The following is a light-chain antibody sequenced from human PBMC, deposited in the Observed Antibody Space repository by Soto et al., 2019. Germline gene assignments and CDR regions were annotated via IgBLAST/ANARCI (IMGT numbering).Light chain of an antibody. CDR1: DSIDRY. CDR2: AAS. V-gene: IGKV1-39*01. Sequence: DIQMSQSPSSLSAFVGDTVTINCRATDSIDRYLNWYQQKPGQAPRVLITAASTLESGVPSRFSGSGSGTDFTLTINNLPPEDFATYYCQRTYNAPFTFGPGPKVSIK. J-gene: IGKJ3*01. CDR3: QRTYNAPFT.